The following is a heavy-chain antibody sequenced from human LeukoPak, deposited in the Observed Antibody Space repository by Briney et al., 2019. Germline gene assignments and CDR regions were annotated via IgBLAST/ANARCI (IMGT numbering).Heavy chain of an antibody. Sequence: SVKVSCKASGGTFSSYAISWVRQAPGQGLEWMGGIIPIFGTANYAQKFQGRVTITADESTSTAYMELSSLRSEDTAVYYCALEPDYYGSGSFDYWGQGTLVTVSS. D-gene: IGHD3-10*01. CDR1: GGTFSSYA. V-gene: IGHV1-69*13. CDR2: IIPIFGTA. J-gene: IGHJ4*02. CDR3: ALEPDYYGSGSFDY.